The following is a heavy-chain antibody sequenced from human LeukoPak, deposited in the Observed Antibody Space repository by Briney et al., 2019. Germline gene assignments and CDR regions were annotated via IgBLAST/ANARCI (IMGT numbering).Heavy chain of an antibody. J-gene: IGHJ4*02. CDR1: GGSIRSNY. CDR3: ARDLGYSDY. D-gene: IGHD2-15*01. Sequence: SETLSLTCTVCGGSIRSNYWTWIRQPAGKGLEWIGHIYATGSTTFNPSLKGRVPISVDPFKNQFFLTLGSVTAADTAVYYCARDLGYSDYWGQGTLVTVSS. V-gene: IGHV4-4*07. CDR2: IYATGST.